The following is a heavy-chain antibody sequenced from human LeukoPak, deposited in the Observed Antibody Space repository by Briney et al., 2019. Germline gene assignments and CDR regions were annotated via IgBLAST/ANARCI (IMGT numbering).Heavy chain of an antibody. CDR2: IYYSGST. V-gene: IGHV4-39*01. D-gene: IGHD3-3*01. Sequence: SETLSLTCTVSGGSISDYYWGWIRQPPGKGLEWIGSIYYSGSTYYNPSLKSRVTISVDTSKNQFSLKLSSVTAAGTAVYYCARRGAIFGVVVFDYWGQGTLVTVSS. J-gene: IGHJ4*02. CDR3: ARRGAIFGVVVFDY. CDR1: GGSISDYY.